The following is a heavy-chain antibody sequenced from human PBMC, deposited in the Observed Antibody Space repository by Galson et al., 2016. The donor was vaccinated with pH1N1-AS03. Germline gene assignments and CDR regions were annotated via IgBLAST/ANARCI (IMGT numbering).Heavy chain of an antibody. CDR2: IYYTGST. CDR3: ARLVVLTALRDAWYFDL. J-gene: IGHJ2*01. V-gene: IGHV4-39*01. Sequence: LSLTCTVSGVSISSSGHHWGWIRQPPGKGLEWIGNIYYTGSTYYNPSLKSRVTVSIDTSKNQFSLKVSSVTAADTAVYYCARLVVLTALRDAWYFDLWGRGTLVTVSS. CDR1: GVSISSSGHH. D-gene: IGHD2-21*02.